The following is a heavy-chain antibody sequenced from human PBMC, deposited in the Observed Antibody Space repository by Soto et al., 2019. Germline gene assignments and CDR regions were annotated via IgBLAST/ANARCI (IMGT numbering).Heavy chain of an antibody. J-gene: IGHJ4*02. CDR2: IYYSGSN. V-gene: IGHV4-31*03. Sequence: PSETLSLTCTVSGFSISSGEYYWIWIRQHPGKGLEWIGYIYYSGSNYYNPSLKSRVSISVDTSKNQFSLNLSSVTAADTAIYYCARDRYGVPRGDYFDSWGQGILVTVSS. D-gene: IGHD4-17*01. CDR3: ARDRYGVPRGDYFDS. CDR1: GFSISSGEYY.